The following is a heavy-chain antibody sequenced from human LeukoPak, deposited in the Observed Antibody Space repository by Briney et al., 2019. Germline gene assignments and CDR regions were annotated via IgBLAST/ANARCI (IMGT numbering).Heavy chain of an antibody. CDR1: VGSIIDVNSY. Sequence: SETLSLTCTVSVGSIIDVNSYWTWIRQPPGKGLEWIASVFHNGATYYIPTLRSRLTISVDSSNNQFTLRLSSVTAADSAVYFCARRGFGYSVDVWGQGTMVTVSS. D-gene: IGHD3-16*01. V-gene: IGHV4-39*01. CDR2: VFHNGAT. CDR3: ARRGFGYSVDV. J-gene: IGHJ6*02.